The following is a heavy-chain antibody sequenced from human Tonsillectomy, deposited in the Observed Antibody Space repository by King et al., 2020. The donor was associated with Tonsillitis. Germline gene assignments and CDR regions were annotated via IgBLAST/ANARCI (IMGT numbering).Heavy chain of an antibody. CDR2: ISSSSSTI. CDR3: ARDGKNYYDRSGHFDY. CDR1: GFTFSSYS. Sequence: VQLVESGGGLVQPGGSLRLSCAASGFTFSSYSMNWVRQAPGKGLEWVSYISSSSSTIYYADSVKGRFTISRDNAKNSLYLQMNSLRAEDTAVYYCARDGKNYYDRSGHFDYWGQGTLVTVSS. V-gene: IGHV3-48*01. D-gene: IGHD3-22*01. J-gene: IGHJ4*02.